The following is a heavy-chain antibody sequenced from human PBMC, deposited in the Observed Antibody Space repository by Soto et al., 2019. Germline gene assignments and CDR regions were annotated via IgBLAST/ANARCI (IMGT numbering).Heavy chain of an antibody. Sequence: QVQLVQSGAEVKKPGASVKVSCKASGYTFTSYAISWVRQAPGQGLEWMGWISAYNGNTNYAQKLQGRVTMTTDTSTATAYMKMRSLRSGDTAVDYCGSSGPRGGYWVQGTLVAVSS. J-gene: IGHJ4*02. D-gene: IGHD3-10*01. V-gene: IGHV1-18*01. CDR2: ISAYNGNT. CDR1: GYTFTSYA. CDR3: GSSGPRGGY.